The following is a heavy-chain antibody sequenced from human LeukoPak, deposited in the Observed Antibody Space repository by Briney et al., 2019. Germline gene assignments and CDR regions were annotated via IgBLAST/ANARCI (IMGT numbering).Heavy chain of an antibody. CDR2: MNPNSGNR. D-gene: IGHD3-3*01. V-gene: IGHV1-8*01. J-gene: IGHJ6*02. CDR3: AIPYSSYDFWSGYYTPGGYYYYGMDV. CDR1: GSTCTSYD. Sequence: ASVTVSCTASGSTCTSYDINWVRQATGQGLEWMGWMNPNSGNRGYAQKFQGRVTMTRNTSISTAYMELSSLRSEDTAVYYCAIPYSSYDFWSGYYTPGGYYYYGMDVWGQGTTVTVSS.